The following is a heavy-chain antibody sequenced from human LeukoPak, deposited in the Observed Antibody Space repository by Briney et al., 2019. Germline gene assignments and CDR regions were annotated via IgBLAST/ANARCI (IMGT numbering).Heavy chain of an antibody. J-gene: IGHJ5*02. CDR1: GFTFSSYS. Sequence: PGGSLRLSCAASGFTFSSYSMNWVREAPGKGLEWVSSISSSSSYIYYADSVKGRFTISRDNAKNSLYLQMNSLRAEDTAVYYCARVPYSYGFISWFDPWGQGTLVTVSS. CDR2: ISSSSSYI. V-gene: IGHV3-21*01. CDR3: ARVPYSYGFISWFDP. D-gene: IGHD5-18*01.